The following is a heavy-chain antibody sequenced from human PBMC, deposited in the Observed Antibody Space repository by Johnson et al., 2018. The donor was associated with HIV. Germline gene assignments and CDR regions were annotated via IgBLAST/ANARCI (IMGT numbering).Heavy chain of an antibody. CDR2: SWNSGST. J-gene: IGHJ3*02. Sequence: MQLVESGGGLIQPGGSLRLSCAASGFTVSSNYMSWVRQAPGKGLEWVSGISWNSGSTYYADSVKGRFTISRDNSKNTLYLQMNSLRAEDTAVYYCARIPGSGWEHDAFDIWGQGTMVTVSS. D-gene: IGHD6-19*01. CDR1: GFTVSSNY. V-gene: IGHV3-53*01. CDR3: ARIPGSGWEHDAFDI.